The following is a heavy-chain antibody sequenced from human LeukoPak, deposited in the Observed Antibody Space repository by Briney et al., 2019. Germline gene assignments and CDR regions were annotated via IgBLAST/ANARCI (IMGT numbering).Heavy chain of an antibody. CDR2: IYHSGGT. CDR3: SFNLGSGSYAFDI. J-gene: IGHJ3*02. Sequence: SETLSLTCTVSGYSISSGYYWGWIRQPPGKGLEWIGSIYHSGGTYYNPSLKSRVTISVDTSKHQFSLKLSSVTAADTAVYYCSFNLGSGSYAFDIWGQGTMVTVSS. CDR1: GYSISSGYY. D-gene: IGHD3-10*01. V-gene: IGHV4-38-2*02.